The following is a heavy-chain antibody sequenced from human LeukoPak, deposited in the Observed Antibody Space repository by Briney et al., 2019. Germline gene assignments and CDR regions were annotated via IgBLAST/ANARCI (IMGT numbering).Heavy chain of an antibody. Sequence: PGGSLRLSCAASGFTVSNNYMSWVRQAPGKSLDWVSVFYSGGSTYYADSVKGRFTSSRDNAKNTLYLQMNSLRAEDTAVYYYARHSYDILIGYYPNFDYWGQGTLVTVSS. V-gene: IGHV3-53*01. CDR3: ARHSYDILIGYYPNFDY. D-gene: IGHD3-9*01. CDR1: GFTVSNNY. CDR2: FYSGGST. J-gene: IGHJ4*02.